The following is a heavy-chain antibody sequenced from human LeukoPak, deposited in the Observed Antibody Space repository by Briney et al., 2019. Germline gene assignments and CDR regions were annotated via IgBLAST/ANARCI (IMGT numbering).Heavy chain of an antibody. CDR2: IGSDGSKK. CDR3: ARQMTSTRLFDS. D-gene: IGHD5/OR15-5a*01. J-gene: IGHJ4*02. CDR1: GFMFSDHA. V-gene: IGHV3-30*01. Sequence: GGSLRLSCVAPGFMFSDHAFHWVRQSPDKGLEWVGVIGSDGSKKYYAESVQGRFTVSRENSKNILFLQMNTLRADDTAVYFCARQMTSTRLFDSWGQGTLVTVSS.